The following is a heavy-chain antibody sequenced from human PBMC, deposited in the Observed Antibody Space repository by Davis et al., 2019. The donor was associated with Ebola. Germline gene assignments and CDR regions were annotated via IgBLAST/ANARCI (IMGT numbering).Heavy chain of an antibody. CDR3: ARFPIVVEPASIS. Sequence: CPLPGAPISSDEYSWCSIRQPPGKGLERISYIYYIGSTYYNPSLKSPVTISADTSKNQLSLRLTYVIAADSAVYYCARFPIVVEPASISWGQGTLVSVSS. D-gene: IGHD2-2*01. CDR2: IYYIGST. J-gene: IGHJ5*02. V-gene: IGHV4-30-4*08. CDR1: GAPISSDEYS.